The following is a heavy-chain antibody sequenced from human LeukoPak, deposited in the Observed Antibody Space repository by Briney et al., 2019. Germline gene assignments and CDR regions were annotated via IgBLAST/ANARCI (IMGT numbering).Heavy chain of an antibody. CDR2: INSDGSST. CDR3: ARSLGGATTK. D-gene: IGHD1-26*01. CDR1: GFTFSSYW. J-gene: IGHJ4*02. V-gene: IGHV3-74*01. Sequence: GGSLRLSCAASGFTFSSYWMHWVRQAPGKGLVWVSHINSDGSSTSYADSVKGRFTISRDNAKNTLYLQMNSLRAEDTAVYYCARSLGGATTKWGQGTLVTVSS.